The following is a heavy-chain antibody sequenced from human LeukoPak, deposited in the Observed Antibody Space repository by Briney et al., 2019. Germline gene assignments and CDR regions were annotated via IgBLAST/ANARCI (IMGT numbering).Heavy chain of an antibody. D-gene: IGHD3-10*02. CDR1: GGTFSSYA. V-gene: IGHV1-69*05. CDR2: IIPIFGTA. CDR3: ATSSDPRLLCL. J-gene: IGHJ4*02. Sequence: SVKVSCKASGGTFSSYAISWVRQAPGQGLEWMGRIIPIFGTANYAQKFRGRVTITTDESTSTAYMVLSSLRSEDTAVYYCATSSDPRLLCLWGQGTLVTVSS.